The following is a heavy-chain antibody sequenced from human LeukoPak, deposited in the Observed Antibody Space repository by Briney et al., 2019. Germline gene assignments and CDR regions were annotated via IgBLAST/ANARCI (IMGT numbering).Heavy chain of an antibody. CDR1: GGTFSSYA. Sequence: ASVKVSCKASGGTFSSYAISWVRQAPGQGLEWMGRIIPIFGTANYAQKFQGRVTITTDESTSTAYMELSSLRSEDTAVYYCARGWGYGDYVSLVYWGQGTLVTVSS. J-gene: IGHJ4*02. V-gene: IGHV1-69*05. CDR3: ARGWGYGDYVSLVY. D-gene: IGHD4-17*01. CDR2: IIPIFGTA.